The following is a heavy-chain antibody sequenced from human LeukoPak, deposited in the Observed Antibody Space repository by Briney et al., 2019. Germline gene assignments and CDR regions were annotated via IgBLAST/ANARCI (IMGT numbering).Heavy chain of an antibody. CDR2: ISYSGTT. CDR3: ARGPMVRGEGALAFDI. Sequence: SETLSLTCTVSGASISSSRYYWGWIRQPPGKGLEWIGSISYSGTTYYNPSLKSRGSISVDTSKNQFSLKLSSVTAADTAVYYCARGPMVRGEGALAFDIWGQGTMVTVSS. V-gene: IGHV4-39*07. J-gene: IGHJ3*02. CDR1: GASISSSRYY. D-gene: IGHD3-10*01.